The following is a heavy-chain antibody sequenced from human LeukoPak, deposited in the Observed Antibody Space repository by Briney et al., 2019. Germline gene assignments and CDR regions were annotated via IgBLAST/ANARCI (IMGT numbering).Heavy chain of an antibody. J-gene: IGHJ3*02. CDR2: ISSSGSTI. CDR1: GFTFSSYE. CDR3: ARDDYDSGDLNAFDI. V-gene: IGHV3-48*03. Sequence: GGSLRLSCAASGFTFSSYEMNWVRRAPGKGLEWVSYISSSGSTIYYADSVKGRFTISGDNAKNSLYLQMNSLRAEDTAVYYCARDDYDSGDLNAFDIWGQGTMVTVSS. D-gene: IGHD3-22*01.